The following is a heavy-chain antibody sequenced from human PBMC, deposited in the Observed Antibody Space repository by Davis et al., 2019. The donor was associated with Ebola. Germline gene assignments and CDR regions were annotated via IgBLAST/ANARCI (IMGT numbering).Heavy chain of an antibody. CDR1: GFTFDDYG. CDR2: ISGSGGST. V-gene: IGHV3-23*01. J-gene: IGHJ6*02. Sequence: GESLKISCAASGFTFDDYGMSWVRQAPGKGLEWVSAISGSGGSTYYADSVKGRFTISRDNSKNTLYLQMNSLRAEDTAVYYCARIYFYYYGMDVWGQGTTVTVSS. CDR3: ARIYFYYYGMDV. D-gene: IGHD2/OR15-2a*01.